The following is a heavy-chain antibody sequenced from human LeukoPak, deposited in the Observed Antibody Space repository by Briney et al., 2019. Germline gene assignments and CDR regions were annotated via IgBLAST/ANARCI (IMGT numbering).Heavy chain of an antibody. D-gene: IGHD2-8*01. Sequence: GGSLRLSCAASGFTFSSYAMHWVHQAPGKGLEYVSAISSNGGSTYYANSVKGRFTISRDNSKNTLYLQMGSLRAEDMAVYYCARGGYCTNGVCYFDYWGQGTLVTVSS. CDR1: GFTFSSYA. V-gene: IGHV3-64*01. J-gene: IGHJ4*02. CDR2: ISSNGGST. CDR3: ARGGYCTNGVCYFDY.